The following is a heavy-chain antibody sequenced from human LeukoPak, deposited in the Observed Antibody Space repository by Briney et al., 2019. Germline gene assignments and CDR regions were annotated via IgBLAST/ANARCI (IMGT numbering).Heavy chain of an antibody. CDR1: GFMFSNHA. CDR2: VSGSGGST. V-gene: IGHV3-23*01. CDR3: AKEVLSSTVGTAVDY. J-gene: IGHJ4*02. Sequence: GGSLRLSCAAPGFMFSNHAMTWVRQAPGKGLEWVSVVSGSGGSTYYADSVKGRFTISRDNSKNTLYLQMNSLRAEDTAVYYCAKEVLSSTVGTAVDYWGQGTLVTVSS. D-gene: IGHD2-8*01.